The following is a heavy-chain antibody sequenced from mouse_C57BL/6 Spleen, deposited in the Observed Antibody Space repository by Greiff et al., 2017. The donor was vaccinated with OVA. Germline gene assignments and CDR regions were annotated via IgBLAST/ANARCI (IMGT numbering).Heavy chain of an antibody. D-gene: IGHD1-1*01. CDR2: INPGSGGT. CDR1: GYAFTNYL. J-gene: IGHJ2*01. CDR3: AREPYYDGRDFDY. Sequence: VMLVESGAELVRPGTSVKVSCKASGYAFTNYLIEWVKQRPGQGLEWIGVINPGSGGTNYNEKFKGKATLTADKSSSTAYMQLSSLTSEDSAVYFCAREPYYDGRDFDYWGQGTTLTVSS. V-gene: IGHV1-54*01.